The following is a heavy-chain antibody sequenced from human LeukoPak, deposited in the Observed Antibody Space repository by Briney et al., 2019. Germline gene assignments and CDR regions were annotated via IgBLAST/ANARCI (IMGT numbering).Heavy chain of an antibody. V-gene: IGHV1-24*01. J-gene: IGHJ6*02. CDR2: FDPEDGET. D-gene: IGHD3-22*01. CDR1: GYTLTELS. Sequence: ASVKVSCKVSGYTLTELSMHWVRQAPGKGLEWMGGFDPEDGETIYAQKFQGRVTMTEDTSTDTAYMELSSLRSEDTAVYYCARDLGYYDNGGSDYGMDVWGQGTTVTVSS. CDR3: ARDLGYYDNGGSDYGMDV.